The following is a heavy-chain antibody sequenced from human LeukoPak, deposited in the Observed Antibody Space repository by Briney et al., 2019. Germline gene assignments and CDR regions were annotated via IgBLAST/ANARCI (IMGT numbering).Heavy chain of an antibody. CDR3: ARLARLAPVGNTYYHAFDV. D-gene: IGHD6-13*01. V-gene: IGHV4-59*08. J-gene: IGHJ6*02. Sequence: SETLSLTCTVYGGSVNDYYWSWFRRPPGKGLEWIGNIYHSVTTNYNPSLKSRVTMSDDTSKNQFPLTLTSVTAADTAVYYCARLARLAPVGNTYYHAFDVWGQGTTVSVSS. CDR2: IYHSVTT. CDR1: GGSVNDYY.